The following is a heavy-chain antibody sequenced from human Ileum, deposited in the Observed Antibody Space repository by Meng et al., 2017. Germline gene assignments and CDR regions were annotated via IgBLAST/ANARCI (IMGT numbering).Heavy chain of an antibody. CDR3: VDLDLY. V-gene: IGHV3-23*04. CDR1: GFTFSSYV. CDR2: ISGSGGST. J-gene: IGHJ4*02. D-gene: IGHD2-2*03. Sequence: HLVWSVGVVLQPGGTLCLSCAASGFTFSSYVISRVRQAPGKGLEWVSVISGSGGSTYYTDSVKGRFTISRDNTENSLYLHMSGLRVEDTAVYYCVDLDLYWGQGALVTVSS.